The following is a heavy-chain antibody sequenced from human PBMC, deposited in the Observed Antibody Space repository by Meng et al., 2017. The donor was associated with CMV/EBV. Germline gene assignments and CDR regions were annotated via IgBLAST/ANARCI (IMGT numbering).Heavy chain of an antibody. CDR2: IYHSGST. J-gene: IGHJ4*02. CDR3: ATENFSPGDHRLFDY. Sequence: GSLSLSCTVSGYSISSGYYWGWIRQPPGKGLEWIGSIYHSGSTYYNPSLKSRVTISVDTSKNQFSLKLSSVTAADTAVYYCATENFSPGDHRLFDYWGQGTLVTVSS. V-gene: IGHV4-38-2*02. D-gene: IGHD7-27*01. CDR1: GYSISSGYY.